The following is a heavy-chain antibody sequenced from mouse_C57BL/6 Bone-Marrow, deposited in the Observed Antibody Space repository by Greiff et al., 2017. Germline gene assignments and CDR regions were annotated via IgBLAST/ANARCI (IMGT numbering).Heavy chain of an antibody. J-gene: IGHJ2*01. CDR1: GYTFTDYY. D-gene: IGHD2-2*01. V-gene: IGHV1-26*01. CDR2: INPNNGGT. Sequence: EVQLQQSGPELVKPGASVKISCKASGYTFTDYYMNWVKQSHGKSLEWIGDINPNNGGTSYNQKFKGKATLTVDKSSSTAYMELRSLTSEDSAVYYCASKGGVTSFDYWGQGTTLTVSS. CDR3: ASKGGVTSFDY.